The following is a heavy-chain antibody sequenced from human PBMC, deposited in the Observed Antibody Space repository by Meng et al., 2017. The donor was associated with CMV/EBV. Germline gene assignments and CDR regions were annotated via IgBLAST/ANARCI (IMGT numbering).Heavy chain of an antibody. J-gene: IGHJ5*02. CDR3: ARKRYWLLYPWFDP. Sequence: QVEIQASGEVLLKASETLSLTCAVYGGSLSGYYWSWIRQPPGKGLEWSGEINHSGRTNYNPSLKSRVTISVDTSKNQFSLKLSSVTAADTAVYYCARKRYWLLYPWFDPWGQGTLVTVSS. V-gene: IGHV4-34*01. CDR2: INHSGRT. D-gene: IGHD3-9*01. CDR1: GGSLSGYY.